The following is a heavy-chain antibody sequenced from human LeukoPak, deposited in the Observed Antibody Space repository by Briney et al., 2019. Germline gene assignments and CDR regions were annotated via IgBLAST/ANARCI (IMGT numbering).Heavy chain of an antibody. D-gene: IGHD3-22*01. J-gene: IGHJ6*03. CDR2: IYTSGST. Sequence: SETLSLTCTVSGGSISSYYWSWIRQPAGKGLEWIGRIYTSGSTNYNPSLKSRITMSVDTSKNQFSLKLSSVTAADTAVYYCSKEDYYYDSSGYGNYYYYMDVWGKGTTVTVSS. CDR1: GGSISSYY. CDR3: SKEDYYYDSSGYGNYYYYMDV. V-gene: IGHV4-4*07.